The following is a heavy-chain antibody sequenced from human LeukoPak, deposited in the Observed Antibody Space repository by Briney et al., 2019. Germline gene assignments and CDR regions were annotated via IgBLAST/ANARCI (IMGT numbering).Heavy chain of an antibody. Sequence: SETLSLTCTVSGGSISSSNYYWGWIRQPPGKGLEWIGSIYYSGSTYYNPSLKSRVTISVDTSKNQFSLKLSSVTAADTAVYYCVRDQHTVTKDYWGQGTLVTVSS. CDR3: VRDQHTVTKDY. CDR1: GGSISSSNYY. V-gene: IGHV4-39*02. CDR2: IYYSGST. J-gene: IGHJ4*02. D-gene: IGHD4-11*01.